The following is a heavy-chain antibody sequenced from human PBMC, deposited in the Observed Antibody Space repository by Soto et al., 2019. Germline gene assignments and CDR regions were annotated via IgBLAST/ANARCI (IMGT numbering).Heavy chain of an antibody. Sequence: EVQLVESGGGLVQPGGSLRLSCAASGFTFSSYSMNWVRQAPGKGLEWVSSISSSSSYIYYADSVKGRFTISRDNAKNSLYLQMNSLRAEDTAVYYCARGYSSSWHPYYYYYGMDVWGQGTTVTVSS. D-gene: IGHD6-13*01. CDR3: ARGYSSSWHPYYYYYGMDV. CDR1: GFTFSSYS. CDR2: ISSSSSYI. J-gene: IGHJ6*02. V-gene: IGHV3-21*01.